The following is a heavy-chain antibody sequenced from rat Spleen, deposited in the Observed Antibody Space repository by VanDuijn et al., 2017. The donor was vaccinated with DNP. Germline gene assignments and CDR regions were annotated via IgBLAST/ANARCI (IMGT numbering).Heavy chain of an antibody. V-gene: IGHV5-20*01. D-gene: IGHD1-9*01. Sequence: EVQLVESGGGLVQPGRSLKLSCAVSGFSFSDYYMAWVRQAPTKGLAWVASISYDGINTYFRDSVKGRFTISRDKAKSSLNRQMDSLRSEDTDTYYLIIHTYNGYIDYWGQGVMVTVSS. CDR1: GFSFSDYY. CDR3: IIHTYNGYIDY. CDR2: ISYDGINT. J-gene: IGHJ2*01.